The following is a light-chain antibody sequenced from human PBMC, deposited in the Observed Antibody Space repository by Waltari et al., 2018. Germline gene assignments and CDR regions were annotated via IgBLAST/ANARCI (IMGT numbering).Light chain of an antibody. CDR1: SSDIGSSIL. V-gene: IGLV2-23*02. Sequence: QSALTQPASVSGSPGQSITLSCPGTSSDIGSSILVPWYQQHPGKAPRLMIYDVNRRPSGVSDRFSGSKSGNTASLTISGLQAEDEADYYCSSYAASTTFFGGGTKVTVL. J-gene: IGLJ2*01. CDR2: DVN. CDR3: SSYAASTTF.